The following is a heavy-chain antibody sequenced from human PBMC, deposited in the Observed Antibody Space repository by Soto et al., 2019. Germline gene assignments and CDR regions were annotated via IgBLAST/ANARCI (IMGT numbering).Heavy chain of an antibody. D-gene: IGHD6-19*01. CDR2: ISGSGGST. CDR3: ASRGGWYALSAFDI. V-gene: IGHV3-23*01. J-gene: IGHJ3*02. CDR1: GFTFSSYA. Sequence: EVQLLESVGGLVQPGGSLRLSCAASGFTFSSYAMSWVRQAPGKGLEWVSAISGSGGSTYYADSVKGRCTISRDNSTNTLELQMISLRAEDTAVYYCASRGGWYALSAFDIWGQGTMVTVSS.